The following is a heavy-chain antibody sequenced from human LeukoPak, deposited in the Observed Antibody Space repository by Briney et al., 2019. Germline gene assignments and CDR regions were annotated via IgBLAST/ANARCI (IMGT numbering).Heavy chain of an antibody. J-gene: IGHJ4*02. CDR3: AKALISGYYYWYFDY. D-gene: IGHD3-22*01. CDR1: GFTVSSNY. V-gene: IGHV3-53*01. Sequence: GGSLRLSCTASGFTVSSNYMSWVRQAPGKGLEWVSVIRSDGSTNHADSVKGRFTISRDNSKNTLFLQMNSLRAEDTAIYYCAKALISGYYYWYFDYWGQGTLVTVSS. CDR2: IRSDGST.